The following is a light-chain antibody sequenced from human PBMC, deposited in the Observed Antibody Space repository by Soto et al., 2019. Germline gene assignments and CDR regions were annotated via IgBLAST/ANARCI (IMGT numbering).Light chain of an antibody. CDR2: WAS. Sequence: DIVMTQSPDSLAMSLGERATISCKSSQSVLFNSNNRNYLAWYQQKPGQLPKLLIYWASTRESGVPDRFSGSGSGTDFTLTISSLQAEDVALYFCQQYYRTPLTFGQGTRLEIK. CDR1: QSVLFNSNNRNY. V-gene: IGKV4-1*01. J-gene: IGKJ5*01. CDR3: QQYYRTPLT.